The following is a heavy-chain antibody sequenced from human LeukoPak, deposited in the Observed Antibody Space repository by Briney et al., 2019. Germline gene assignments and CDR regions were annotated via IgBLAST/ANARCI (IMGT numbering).Heavy chain of an antibody. J-gene: IGHJ5*02. V-gene: IGHV3-7*01. CDR3: ARDTDHDSGDYEGNWFDP. D-gene: IGHD4-17*01. Sequence: GGSLRLSCAASGFTFSTYRMSWVRQAPGKGLEWVANIKQDGSEKYYVDSVKGRFTISRDNAKNLLYLQMNSLRAEDTAMYYCARDTDHDSGDYEGNWFDPWGQGTLVTVSS. CDR1: GFTFSTYR. CDR2: IKQDGSEK.